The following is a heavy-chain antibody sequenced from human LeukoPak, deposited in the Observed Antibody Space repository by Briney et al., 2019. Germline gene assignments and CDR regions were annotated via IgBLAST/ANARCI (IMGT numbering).Heavy chain of an antibody. CDR3: VRDDDRPDNGLDY. CDR2: IGGSGGST. CDR1: GFTFSSYA. V-gene: IGHV3-23*01. Sequence: GGSLRLSCAASGFTFSSYAMSWVRQAPGKGLEWVSAIGGSGGSTYYADSVKGRLTISRDNSKNTLYLQMNSLRAEDTAVYYCVRDDDRPDNGLDYWGQGTLVTVSS. J-gene: IGHJ4*02. D-gene: IGHD3-22*01.